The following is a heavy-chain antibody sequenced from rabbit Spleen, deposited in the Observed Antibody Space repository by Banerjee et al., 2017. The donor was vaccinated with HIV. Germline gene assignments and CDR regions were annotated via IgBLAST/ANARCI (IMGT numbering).Heavy chain of an antibody. D-gene: IGHD2-1*01. CDR3: ARDLVGVIGWNFYL. CDR2: IYAGDGST. CDR1: AFSFSSKYY. Sequence: QSLEESGGGLGQPEGSLTLTCTASAFSFSSKYYICWVRQAPGKGLEWIACIYAGDGSTVYATWASGRFTISRTSSTTVTLHMTSLTAADRATYFCARDLVGVIGWNFYLWGPGTLVTVS. V-gene: IGHV1S40*01. J-gene: IGHJ4*01.